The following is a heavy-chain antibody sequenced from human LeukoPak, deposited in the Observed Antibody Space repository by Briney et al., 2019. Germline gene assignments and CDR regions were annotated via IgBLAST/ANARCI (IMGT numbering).Heavy chain of an antibody. Sequence: SETLSLTCAVYGGSFSGYYWSWICQPPGKGLEWIGEINHSGSTNYNPSLKSRVTISVDTSKNQFSLKLSFVTAADTAVYYCARGRGSSSKGLGGYWGQGTLVTVSS. J-gene: IGHJ4*02. D-gene: IGHD6-6*01. CDR1: GGSFSGYY. CDR3: ARGRGSSSKGLGGY. CDR2: INHSGST. V-gene: IGHV4-34*01.